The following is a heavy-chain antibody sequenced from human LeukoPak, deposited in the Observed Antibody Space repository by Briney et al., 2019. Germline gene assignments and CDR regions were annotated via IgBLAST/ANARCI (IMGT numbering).Heavy chain of an antibody. CDR2: ISGSGGST. CDR1: GDSISYFY. D-gene: IGHD6-13*01. J-gene: IGHJ4*02. V-gene: IGHV3-23*01. CDR3: AKAPGYSSSWYYFDY. Sequence: SSETLSLTCSVSGDSISYFYWSWVRQAPGKGLEWVSAISGSGGSTYYADSVKGRFTISRDNSKNTLYLQMNSLRAEDTAVYYCAKAPGYSSSWYYFDYWGQGTLVTVSS.